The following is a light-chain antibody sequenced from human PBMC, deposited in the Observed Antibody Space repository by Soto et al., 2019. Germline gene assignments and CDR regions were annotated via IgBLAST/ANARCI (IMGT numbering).Light chain of an antibody. CDR1: QSVSSN. CDR3: QQYNNWPIT. Sequence: EIVMTQSPATLSVSPGERATFSCRASQSVSSNLAWYQQKPRQAPRLLIDHASTRAAAIPPRCNGGGCGTEFTLTISSLQSEDFAVYYYQQYNNWPITFGEGTRLEIK. V-gene: IGKV3-15*01. CDR2: HAS. J-gene: IGKJ5*01.